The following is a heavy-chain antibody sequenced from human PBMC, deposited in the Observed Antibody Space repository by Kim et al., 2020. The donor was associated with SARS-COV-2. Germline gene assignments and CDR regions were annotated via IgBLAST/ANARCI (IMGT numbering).Heavy chain of an antibody. D-gene: IGHD6-19*01. J-gene: IGHJ4*02. Sequence: AQKFQGRVTMTEDTSTDTAYMELSSLRSEDTAVYYCATDFPPDGGWYPGYWGQGTLVTVSS. V-gene: IGHV1-24*01. CDR3: ATDFPPDGGWYPGY.